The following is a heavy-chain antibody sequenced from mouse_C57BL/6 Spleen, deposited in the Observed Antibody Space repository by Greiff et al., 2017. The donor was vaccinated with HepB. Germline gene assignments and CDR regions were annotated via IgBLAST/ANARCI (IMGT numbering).Heavy chain of an antibody. D-gene: IGHD2-4*01. CDR1: GYTFTDYY. CDR3: AGSGGDDYDGGYFDV. Sequence: EVQLQQSGPELVKPGASVKMSCKASGYTFTDYYMHWVKPSHGKSLEWIGYIYPNTGGNGYNQKFKGKATLTVDKSSSTAYMELGSLQAGDSGVYCWAGSGGDDYDGGYFDVWGTGTTVTVSS. CDR2: IYPNTGGN. J-gene: IGHJ1*03. V-gene: IGHV1-34*01.